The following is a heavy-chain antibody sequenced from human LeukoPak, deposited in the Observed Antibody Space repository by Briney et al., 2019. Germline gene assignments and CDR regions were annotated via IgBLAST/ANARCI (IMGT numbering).Heavy chain of an antibody. D-gene: IGHD3-10*01. CDR1: GITLSNYG. CDR2: ISDSGGST. V-gene: IGHV3-23*01. Sequence: PGGSLRLSCAVSGITLSNYGMSWVRQAPGKGLEWVAGISDSGGSTNYADSVKDRFTISRDNAKNTLYLQMNSLRAEDTAVYFCAKRGVVIRVILVGFHKQAYYFDSWGQGALVTVSS. J-gene: IGHJ4*02. CDR3: AKRGVVIRVILVGFHKQAYYFDS.